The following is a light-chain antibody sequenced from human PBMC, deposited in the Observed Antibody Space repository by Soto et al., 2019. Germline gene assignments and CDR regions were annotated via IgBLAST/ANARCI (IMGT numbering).Light chain of an antibody. Sequence: QSALTQPASVSGSPGQSITISCTGTSSDVGAFDYVSWYQQHPGEVPKLLIYDVSNRPSGVPNRFSGSKSGNTASLTISGLQADDEADYYCTSYTTATVYVFATGTKLTVL. CDR1: SSDVGAFDY. J-gene: IGLJ1*01. CDR2: DVS. V-gene: IGLV2-14*03. CDR3: TSYTTATVYV.